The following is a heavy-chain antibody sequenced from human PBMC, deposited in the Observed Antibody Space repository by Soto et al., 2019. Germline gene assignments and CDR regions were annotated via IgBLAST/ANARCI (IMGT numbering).Heavy chain of an antibody. CDR2: TYYRSKWYY. J-gene: IGHJ4*01. V-gene: IGHV6-1*01. D-gene: IGHD1-26*01. CDR3: ARGEQYSGRIFDY. Sequence: PSQTLSRTCAITGDSVPSNSAGWSWLKQSPSKGLEWLGRTYYRSKWYYEYAVSVRGRITINPDTSKNQYSLQLNSVTPEDTAVYFCARGEQYSGRIFDYWGQGTLVTVSS. CDR1: GDSVPSNSAG.